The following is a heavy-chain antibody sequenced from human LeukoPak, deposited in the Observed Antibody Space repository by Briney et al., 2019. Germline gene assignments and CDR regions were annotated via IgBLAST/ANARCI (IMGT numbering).Heavy chain of an antibody. Sequence: GASVKVSCKASGYTFTNYGISWVRQAPGQGLEWMGWISAYNGNTNYAQKLQGRATMTPDTSTSTAYMELRSLRSDDTAVYYCAREDGYCSSITCRNWFDPWGQGTLVTVSS. CDR1: GYTFTNYG. D-gene: IGHD2-2*03. CDR2: ISAYNGNT. V-gene: IGHV1-18*01. CDR3: AREDGYCSSITCRNWFDP. J-gene: IGHJ5*02.